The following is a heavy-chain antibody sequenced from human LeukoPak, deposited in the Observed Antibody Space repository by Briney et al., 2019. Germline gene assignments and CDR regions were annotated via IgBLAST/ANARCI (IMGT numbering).Heavy chain of an antibody. CDR3: TRGLELVDY. Sequence: GGSLRLSCAASGFTFSGSAMHWVRQASGKGLEWVGRIRSKANSYATAYAASVKGRFTISRDDSKNTAYLQMNSLKTEDTAVYYCTRGLELVDYWGQGTLVTVSS. CDR1: GFTFSGSA. J-gene: IGHJ4*02. D-gene: IGHD1-7*01. CDR2: IRSKANSYAT. V-gene: IGHV3-73*01.